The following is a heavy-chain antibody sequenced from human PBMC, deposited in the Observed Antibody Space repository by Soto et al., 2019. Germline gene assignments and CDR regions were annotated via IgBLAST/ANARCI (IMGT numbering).Heavy chain of an antibody. V-gene: IGHV3-23*01. CDR2: IGGSGGTT. Sequence: EVQVLESGGGLGQPGGSLRLSCAASGFTFRTYGMTWVRQAPGKGLEWVSSIGGSGGTTYYADSVKGRFAISRDNSKNTLYLQINGLRDEDTAVYYCAKNPYINDAQNDSNWYFDLWGRGTLVTVSS. J-gene: IGHJ2*01. CDR1: GFTFRTYG. CDR3: AKNPYINDAQNDSNWYFDL. D-gene: IGHD4-4*01.